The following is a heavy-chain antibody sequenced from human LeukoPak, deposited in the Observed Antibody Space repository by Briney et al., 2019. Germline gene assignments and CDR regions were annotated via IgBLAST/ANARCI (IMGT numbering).Heavy chain of an antibody. D-gene: IGHD2-8*02. Sequence: SETLSLTCTVSGASISSYYWTWIRQPPGKGLEWIGYIYYSGSTNYNPSLKSRVTISVDTSKNQFSLKLSSVTAADTAVYYCARTLVMRWFDPWGQGTLVTVSS. CDR1: GASISSYY. CDR3: ARTLVMRWFDP. J-gene: IGHJ5*02. V-gene: IGHV4-59*01. CDR2: IYYSGST.